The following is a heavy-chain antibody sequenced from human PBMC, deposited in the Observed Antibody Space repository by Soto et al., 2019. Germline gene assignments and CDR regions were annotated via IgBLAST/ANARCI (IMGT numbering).Heavy chain of an antibody. CDR2: ISSSSSTI. D-gene: IGHD6-6*01. CDR1: GFTFSSYS. Sequence: EVQLVESGGGLVQPGGSLRLSCAASGFTFSSYSMNWVRQAPGKGLEWVSYISSSSSTIYYADSVKGRFTISRDIAKNSLYLQMNSLRAEDTAVYYCARDRWQLGRNYYYGMDVWGQGTTVTVSS. J-gene: IGHJ6*02. CDR3: ARDRWQLGRNYYYGMDV. V-gene: IGHV3-48*01.